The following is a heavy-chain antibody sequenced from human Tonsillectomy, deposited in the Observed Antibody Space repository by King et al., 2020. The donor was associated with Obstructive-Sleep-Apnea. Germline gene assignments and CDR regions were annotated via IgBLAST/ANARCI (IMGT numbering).Heavy chain of an antibody. Sequence: VQLVESVGGVVQPGRSLRLSCAASGFIFSYYAMHWVRQAPGKGLEWVAVLSYDGSNMYYADSLKGRFTISRDNSKNTLYLQMNSLRAEDTAVYYCAGDALIYCDGDCYIAPFDYWGQGTLVTVSS. CDR1: GFIFSYYA. J-gene: IGHJ4*02. CDR2: LSYDGSNM. V-gene: IGHV3-30*04. CDR3: AGDALIYCDGDCYIAPFDY. D-gene: IGHD2-21*02.